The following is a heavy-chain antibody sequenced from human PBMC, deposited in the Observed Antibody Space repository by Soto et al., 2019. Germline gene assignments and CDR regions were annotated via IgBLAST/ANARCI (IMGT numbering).Heavy chain of an antibody. CDR1: GFTVSSNY. J-gene: IGHJ4*02. V-gene: IGHV3-53*01. D-gene: IGHD2-15*01. CDR2: IYSGGST. CDR3: ARGRGDCSGGSCYGAPVDY. Sequence: EVQLVESGGGLIQPGGSLRLSCAASGFTVSSNYMSWVRQAPGKGLEWVSVIYSGGSTYYADSVKGRFTISRDNSKNTLYLQMNSLRAEDTAVYYCARGRGDCSGGSCYGAPVDYWGQGTLVTVSS.